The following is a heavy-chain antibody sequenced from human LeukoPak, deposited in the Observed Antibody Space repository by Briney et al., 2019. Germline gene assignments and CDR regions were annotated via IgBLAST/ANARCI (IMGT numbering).Heavy chain of an antibody. CDR1: GGTFSSYT. CDR3: ARDARYCSSTSCQTDAFDI. V-gene: IGHV1-69*04. CDR2: IIPILGIA. Sequence: SVKVSCKASGGTFSSYTISWVRQAPGQGLEWMGRIIPILGIANYAQKFQGRVTITADKSTSTAYMELSSLRSEDTAVYYCARDARYCSSTSCQTDAFDIWGQGKMVTVSS. J-gene: IGHJ3*02. D-gene: IGHD2-2*01.